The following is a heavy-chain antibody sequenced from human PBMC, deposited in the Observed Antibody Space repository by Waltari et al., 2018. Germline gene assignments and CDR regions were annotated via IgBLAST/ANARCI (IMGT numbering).Heavy chain of an antibody. Sequence: QITLKESGPTLVKPTQTLTLTCTFSGVSLSTSGVGVGWIRQPQGKALEWLALIYWNDDQRYSPSLKSRLTITKDTSKNQVVLTMTNMDPVDTATYYCAHLYYYDSSGYHDAFDIWCQGTMVTVSS. CDR3: AHLYYYDSSGYHDAFDI. CDR1: GVSLSTSGVG. D-gene: IGHD3-22*01. CDR2: IYWNDDQ. V-gene: IGHV2-5*01. J-gene: IGHJ3*02.